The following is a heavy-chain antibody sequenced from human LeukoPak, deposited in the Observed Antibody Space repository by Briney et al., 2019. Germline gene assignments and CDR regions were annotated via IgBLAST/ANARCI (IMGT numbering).Heavy chain of an antibody. V-gene: IGHV3-48*03. CDR2: INGHSTTM. CDR3: ARDSGGSGYEDY. D-gene: IGHD5-12*01. CDR1: GFTFSSYE. J-gene: IGHJ4*02. Sequence: LTGGSLRLSCAASGFTFSSYEMNWVRQAPGKGLEWVSNINGHSTTMDYADSVKGRFSISRDRAKNSLFLQMNSLRAEDTGVYYCARDSGGSGYEDYWGQGTLVTVSS.